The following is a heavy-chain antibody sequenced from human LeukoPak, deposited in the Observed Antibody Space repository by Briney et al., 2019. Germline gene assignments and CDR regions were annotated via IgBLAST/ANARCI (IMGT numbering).Heavy chain of an antibody. D-gene: IGHD3-3*01. CDR1: GFTFSSYE. J-gene: IGHJ4*02. Sequence: PGGSLRLSCAASGFTFSSYEMNWVRQAPGKGLEWVSSISSSSSYIYYADSVKGRFAISRDNAKNSLYLQMNSLRAEDTAVYNCARESNYDFWSGSFDYWGQGTLVTVSS. CDR2: ISSSSSYI. CDR3: ARESNYDFWSGSFDY. V-gene: IGHV3-21*01.